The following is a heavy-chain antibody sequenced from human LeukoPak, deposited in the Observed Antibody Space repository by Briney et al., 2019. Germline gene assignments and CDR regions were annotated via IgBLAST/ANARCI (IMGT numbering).Heavy chain of an antibody. J-gene: IGHJ4*02. D-gene: IGHD3-22*01. CDR2: IKSRTDGGTT. Sequence: GGSPRLSCAASGFTFSNTWMNWVRQAPGKGLEWGGRIKSRTDGGTTDYAAPVKGRFTVSRDDSKNTLYLQMNSLKTEDTAVYYCTTHTRRDSSGYYFDYWGQGTLVTVSS. V-gene: IGHV3-15*01. CDR3: TTHTRRDSSGYYFDY. CDR1: GFTFSNTW.